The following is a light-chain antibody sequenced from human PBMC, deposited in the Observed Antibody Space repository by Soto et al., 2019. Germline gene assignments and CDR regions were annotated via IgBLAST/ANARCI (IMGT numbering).Light chain of an antibody. J-gene: IGLJ2*01. CDR1: SGDVGSYNR. Sequence: QSALTQPPSVSGSPGQSVTISCTGTSGDVGSYNRVSWYQQPPGTAPKLMIYEVSNRPSGVPDRFSGSKSGNTASLTISGLQAEDEADYYCSSYTSSSLVFGGGTKLTVL. CDR3: SSYTSSSLV. CDR2: EVS. V-gene: IGLV2-18*02.